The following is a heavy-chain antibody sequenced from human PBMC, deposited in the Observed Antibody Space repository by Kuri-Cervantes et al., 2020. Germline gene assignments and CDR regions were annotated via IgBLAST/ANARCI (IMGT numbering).Heavy chain of an antibody. CDR3: ARLYGETYWYIDL. Sequence: GGSLRLSCAASGFTFSRYWMRWVRQAPGKGLERVASIKHDGNEKYYVDSVKGRFTITRDNAKNSLYLQMNSLRAEDTAVYYCARLYGETYWYIDLWGRGTLVTVSS. CDR2: IKHDGNEK. V-gene: IGHV3-7*04. J-gene: IGHJ2*01. D-gene: IGHD4-17*01. CDR1: GFTFSRYW.